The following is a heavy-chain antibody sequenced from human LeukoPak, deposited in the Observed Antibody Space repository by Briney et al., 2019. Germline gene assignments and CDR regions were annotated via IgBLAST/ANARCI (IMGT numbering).Heavy chain of an antibody. CDR2: IYYSGST. CDR3: ARDDGEAPYYYGMDV. V-gene: IGHV4-59*01. Sequence: SETLSLTCTVSGGSISSYYWSWIRQPPGKGLEWIGYIYYSGSTNYNPSLKSRATISVDTSKNQFSLKLSSVTAADTAVYYCARDDGEAPYYYGMDVWGQGTTVTVSS. D-gene: IGHD2-21*01. CDR1: GGSISSYY. J-gene: IGHJ6*02.